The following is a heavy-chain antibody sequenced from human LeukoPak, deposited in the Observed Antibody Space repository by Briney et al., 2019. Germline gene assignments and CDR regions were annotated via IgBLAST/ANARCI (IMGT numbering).Heavy chain of an antibody. CDR2: ISAYNGNT. V-gene: IGHV1-18*01. D-gene: IGHD3-10*01. CDR3: AIALWHQGYYYYYMDV. CDR1: GYTFTSYG. J-gene: IGHJ6*03. Sequence: GASVKVSCKASGYTFTSYGISWARQAPGQGLEWMGWISAYNGNTNYAQKLQGRVTMTTDTSTSTAYMELRSLRSDDTAVYYCAIALWHQGYYYYYMDVWGKGTTVTVSS.